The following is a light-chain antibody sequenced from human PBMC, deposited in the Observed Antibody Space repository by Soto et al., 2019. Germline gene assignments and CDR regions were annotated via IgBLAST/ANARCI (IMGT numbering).Light chain of an antibody. V-gene: IGKV3-20*01. CDR2: SAS. Sequence: EVVLTQSPGTLSLSPGERATLSCRASQSFSSSNLAWYQHKPGQPPKLIVYSASRWATGIPDRFSGSGSGTDFTLTISRLEPEDFALYYCQRYGGSPPVTFGGGTKVDIK. J-gene: IGKJ4*01. CDR1: QSFSSSN. CDR3: QRYGGSPPVT.